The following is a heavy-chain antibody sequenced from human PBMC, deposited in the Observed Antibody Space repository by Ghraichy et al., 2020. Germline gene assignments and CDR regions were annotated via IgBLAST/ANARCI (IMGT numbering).Heavy chain of an antibody. CDR2: ISSSSSYI. CDR3: ARQQQLEPYSYYCMDV. J-gene: IGHJ6*01. D-gene: IGHD6-13*01. CDR1: GFTFSSYI. V-gene: IGHV3-21*01. Sequence: GGSLRLSCAASGFTFSSYIMNWVRQAPGKGLEWVSSISSSSSYIYYADSVKGRFTISRDNAKNSLYLQMNSLRAEDTAVYYCARQQQLEPYSYYCMDVWGQGTPVTVSS.